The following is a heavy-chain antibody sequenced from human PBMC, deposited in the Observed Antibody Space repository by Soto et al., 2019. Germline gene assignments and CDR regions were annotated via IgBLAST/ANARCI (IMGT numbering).Heavy chain of an antibody. CDR1: GYTFTSYG. Sequence: QVQLVQSGAEVKKPGASVKVSCKASGYTFTSYGISWVRQAPGQGLEWMGWISAYNGNTNYAQKLQGRVTMTTDTTTSTAYMELRSLISDDTAVYYCARISLDPRYDYIWGSYNWGQGTLVTVSS. D-gene: IGHD3-16*01. V-gene: IGHV1-18*01. J-gene: IGHJ4*02. CDR3: ARISLDPRYDYIWGSYN. CDR2: ISAYNGNT.